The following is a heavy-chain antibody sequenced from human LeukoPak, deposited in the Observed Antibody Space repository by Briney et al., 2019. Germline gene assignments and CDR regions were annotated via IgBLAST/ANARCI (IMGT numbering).Heavy chain of an antibody. CDR2: ISAYNGNT. D-gene: IGHD2-21*01. CDR3: ARRAIEPYYYHGMDV. J-gene: IGHJ6*02. V-gene: IGHV1-18*01. CDR1: GYTFTSYG. Sequence: GASVKVSCTASGYTFTSYGISWVRQAPGQGLEWMGWISAYNGNTNYAQKLQGRVTMTTDTSTSTAYMELSSLRSEDTAVYYCARRAIEPYYYHGMDVWGQGTTVTVSS.